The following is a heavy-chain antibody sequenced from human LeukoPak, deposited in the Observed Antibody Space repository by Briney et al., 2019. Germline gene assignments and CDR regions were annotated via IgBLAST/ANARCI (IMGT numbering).Heavy chain of an antibody. D-gene: IGHD4-17*01. CDR1: GGTFSSYA. CDR2: IIPIFGTA. CDR3: ARDRDYGDDECFFDH. V-gene: IGHV1-69*01. J-gene: IGHJ4*02. Sequence: GSSVKVSCKASGGTFSSYAISWVRQAPGQGLEWMGGIIPIFGTANYAQKFQGRVTITADESTSTAYMELSSLRSEDTAVYYCARDRDYGDDECFFDHWGQGTLVTVSS.